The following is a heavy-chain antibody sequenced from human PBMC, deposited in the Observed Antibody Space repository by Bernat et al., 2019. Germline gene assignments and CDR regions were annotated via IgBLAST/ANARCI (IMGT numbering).Heavy chain of an antibody. CDR1: GYTFTGYY. CDR3: ARDPDVYGDSLTWFDT. V-gene: IGHV1-2*02. CDR2: INPKSGDT. Sequence: QVQLVQSGTEVKKPGASVKVSCKASGYTFTGYYMHGVRQAPGQGLEYMGWINPKSGDTHYTQNFQGRVTMTRDTPIRTVYMEVSRLRSDDTAVYFCARDPDVYGDSLTWFDTWGQGTLVAVSS. J-gene: IGHJ5*02. D-gene: IGHD4-17*01.